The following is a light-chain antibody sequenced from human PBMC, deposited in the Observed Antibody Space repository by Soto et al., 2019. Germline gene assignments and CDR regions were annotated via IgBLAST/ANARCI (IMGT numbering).Light chain of an antibody. Sequence: QSVLTQPASVSGSPGQSITISCTGTSSDVGSHNLVSWYQQYPGKAPKLIIFEASKRPSGVSNRFSGSKSGSTASLTISGLRAEDEADYYCCSNAAGRSYVFGTGTKVTVL. CDR3: CSNAAGRSYV. CDR1: SSDVGSHNL. CDR2: EAS. V-gene: IGLV2-23*01. J-gene: IGLJ1*01.